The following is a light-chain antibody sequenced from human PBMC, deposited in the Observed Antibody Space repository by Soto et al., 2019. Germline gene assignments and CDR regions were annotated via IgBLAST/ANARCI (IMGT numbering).Light chain of an antibody. CDR2: DAS. CDR3: QQRSSWPLT. CDR1: QSVHND. Sequence: EIVMTQSPATLSVSPGEGATLSCRASQSVHNDLAWYQQKPGQAPRLLIYDASTRATGIPARFSGSGSGTEFTLTISSLQSEDFAVYYCQQRSSWPLTFGGGTKVEIK. J-gene: IGKJ4*01. V-gene: IGKV3-15*01.